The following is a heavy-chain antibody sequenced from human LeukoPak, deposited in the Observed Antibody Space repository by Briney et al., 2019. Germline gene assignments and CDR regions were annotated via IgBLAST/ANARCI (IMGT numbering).Heavy chain of an antibody. Sequence: SETLSLTCTVSGGSISSGSYYWSWIRQPAGKGLEWIGRIYYSGSTNYNPSLKSRVTISVDTSKNQFSLKLSSVTAADTAVYYCARVYPGSGSYYNTYYYYYYMDVWGKGTTVTVSS. CDR2: IYYSGST. CDR1: GGSISSGSYY. J-gene: IGHJ6*03. CDR3: ARVYPGSGSYYNTYYYYYYMDV. D-gene: IGHD3-10*01. V-gene: IGHV4-61*10.